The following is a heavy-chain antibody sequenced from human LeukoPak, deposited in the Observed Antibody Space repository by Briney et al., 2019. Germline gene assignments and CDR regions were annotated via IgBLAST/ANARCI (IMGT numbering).Heavy chain of an antibody. V-gene: IGHV5-51*01. D-gene: IGHD3-10*01. CDR1: GNSFTSYW. CDR2: IYPGDSDT. J-gene: IGHJ4*02. Sequence: GESLKISCKGSGNSFTSYWIGWVRQMPGKGLEWMGIIYPGDSDTRYSPSFQGQVTISADKSISTAYLQWSSLKASDTAMYYCARHGGRMVRGVTPALDYWGQGTLVTVSS. CDR3: ARHGGRMVRGVTPALDY.